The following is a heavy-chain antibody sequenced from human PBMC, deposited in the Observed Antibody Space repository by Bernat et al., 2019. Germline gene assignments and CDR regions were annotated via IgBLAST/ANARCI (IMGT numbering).Heavy chain of an antibody. CDR2: MSYDGSDK. Sequence: QVQLAESGGGVVQPGRSLRLSCAASGFTFSSYAMHWVRQAPGKGLEWVAVMSYDGSDKYYADSVKGRFTISRDNSKNTLYLQMNSLRAEDTAVYYCARAPGVQYYFDYWGQGTLVTVSS. D-gene: IGHD7-27*01. J-gene: IGHJ4*02. V-gene: IGHV3-30-3*01. CDR1: GFTFSSYA. CDR3: ARAPGVQYYFDY.